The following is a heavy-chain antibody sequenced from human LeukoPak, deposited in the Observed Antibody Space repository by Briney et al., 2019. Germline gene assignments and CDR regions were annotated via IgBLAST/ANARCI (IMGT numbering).Heavy chain of an antibody. CDR2: IIPIFGTA. CDR1: GGTFSSYA. CDR3: ARGKLSWDREGYFDY. V-gene: IGHV1-69*05. Sequence: GSSVKVSCKASGGTFSSYAISWVRQAPGQGLEWMGGIIPIFGTANYAQKFQGRVTITTDECTSTAYMELSSLRSEDTAVYYCARGKLSWDREGYFDYWGQGTLVTVSS. D-gene: IGHD6-13*01. J-gene: IGHJ4*02.